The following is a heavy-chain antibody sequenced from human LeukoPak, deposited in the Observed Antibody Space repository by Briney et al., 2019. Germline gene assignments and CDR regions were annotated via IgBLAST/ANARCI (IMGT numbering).Heavy chain of an antibody. J-gene: IGHJ4*02. CDR2: ISGSGGST. Sequence: GGSLRLSCAASGFTFSSYAMSWVRQAPGKGLEWVSVISGSGGSTFYADSVKGRFTISRDNSKNTLYLQMNSLRAEDTAIYYCAKDLAIVVVPAAQRSAIDYWGQGTLVTVSS. D-gene: IGHD2-2*03. CDR3: AKDLAIVVVPAAQRSAIDY. V-gene: IGHV3-23*01. CDR1: GFTFSSYA.